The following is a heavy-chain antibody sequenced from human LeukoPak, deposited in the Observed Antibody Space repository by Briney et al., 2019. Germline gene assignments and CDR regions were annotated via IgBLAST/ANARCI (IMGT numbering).Heavy chain of an antibody. Sequence: PGRSLRLSCAASGFTFSSYGMHWVRQAPGKGLEWVAVISYDGSNKYYADSVKGRFTISRDNSENTLYLQMNSLRAEDTAVYYCANLDYGGNPRVDYWGQGTLVTVSS. D-gene: IGHD4-23*01. CDR1: GFTFSSYG. CDR3: ANLDYGGNPRVDY. J-gene: IGHJ4*02. V-gene: IGHV3-30*18. CDR2: ISYDGSNK.